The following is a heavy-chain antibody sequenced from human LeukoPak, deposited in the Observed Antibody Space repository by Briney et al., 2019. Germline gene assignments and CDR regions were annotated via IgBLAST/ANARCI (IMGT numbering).Heavy chain of an antibody. CDR2: IIHIFGTA. CDR3: ARGGDRVVPAAIDAFDI. J-gene: IGHJ3*02. D-gene: IGHD2-2*01. V-gene: IGHV1-69*06. Sequence: ASVKVSCKASGGTFSSYAISWVRQAPGQGLEWMGGIIHIFGTANYAQKFQGRVTITADKSTSTAYMELSSLRSEDTAVYYCARGGDRVVPAAIDAFDIWGQGTMVTVSS. CDR1: GGTFSSYA.